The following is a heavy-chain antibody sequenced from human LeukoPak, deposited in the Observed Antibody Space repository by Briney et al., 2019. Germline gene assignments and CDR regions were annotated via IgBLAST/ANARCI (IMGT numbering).Heavy chain of an antibody. CDR1: GGSISSGSYY. CDR2: MYTSGST. J-gene: IGHJ6*03. CDR3: ARDRRDYYYMDV. V-gene: IGHV4-61*02. Sequence: SETLSLTCTVSGGSISSGSYYWSWIRQPAGKGLEWIGRMYTSGSTNYNPSLKSRVTMSVDTSKNQFSLKLSSVTAADTAVYYCARDRRDYYYMDVWGKGTTVTVSS.